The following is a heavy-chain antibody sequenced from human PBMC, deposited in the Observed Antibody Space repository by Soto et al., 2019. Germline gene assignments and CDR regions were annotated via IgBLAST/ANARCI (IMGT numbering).Heavy chain of an antibody. V-gene: IGHV4-59*01. CDR1: GDSISSYY. D-gene: IGHD3-22*01. CDR2: LYYGRSA. Sequence: QVQLQESGPGLVKPSETLSLTCAVSGDSISSYYCMWIRQPPGKGLESIGYLYYGRSANYNPSLKRRVTLSVDTSTNQSSLTLSSMAAADTAVSYCALRTMAVVPEYWGQGTLATVSS. J-gene: IGHJ4*02. CDR3: ALRTMAVVPEY.